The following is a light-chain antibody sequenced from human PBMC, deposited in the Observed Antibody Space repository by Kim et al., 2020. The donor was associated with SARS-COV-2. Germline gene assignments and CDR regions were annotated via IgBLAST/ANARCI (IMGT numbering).Light chain of an antibody. CDR1: VLAKKY. Sequence: VSPGQTGGITCSGDVLAKKYARWFQQKPGQAPVLVIYKDSGRPSGIPERFSGSSSGTTVTLTISGAQVEDEADYYCYSAADNNYVFGTGTKVTVL. J-gene: IGLJ1*01. CDR3: YSAADNNYV. CDR2: KDS. V-gene: IGLV3-27*01.